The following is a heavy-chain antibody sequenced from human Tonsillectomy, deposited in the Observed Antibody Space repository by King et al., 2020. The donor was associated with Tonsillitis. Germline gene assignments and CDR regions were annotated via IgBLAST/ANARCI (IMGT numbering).Heavy chain of an antibody. CDR3: ARIIRGGYYGAAFDI. CDR1: GLTVSSNY. V-gene: IGHV3-53*01. Sequence: VQLVESGGGLIQPGGSLRLSCAASGLTVSSNYMSWVRQAPGKGPEWISVIYSRGSTYYADSVKGRFTISRDNSKNTLCLQMNSLRFEDTAVYYCARIIRGGYYGAAFDIWGQGTMVTVSS. CDR2: IYSRGST. D-gene: IGHD3-22*01. J-gene: IGHJ3*02.